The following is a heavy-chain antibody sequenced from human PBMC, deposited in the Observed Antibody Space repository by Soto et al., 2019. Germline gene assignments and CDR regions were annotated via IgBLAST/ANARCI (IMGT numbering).Heavy chain of an antibody. J-gene: IGHJ5*02. CDR2: ISSSSSYI. Sequence: PGGSLRLSCAASGFTFSSYSMHWVRQAPGKGLEWVSSISSSSSYIYYADSVKGRFTISRDNAKNSLYLQMNSLRAEDKAVYYCARDNSFDPWGQGTLGTSPQ. CDR1: GFTFSSYS. CDR3: ARDNSFDP. V-gene: IGHV3-21*01.